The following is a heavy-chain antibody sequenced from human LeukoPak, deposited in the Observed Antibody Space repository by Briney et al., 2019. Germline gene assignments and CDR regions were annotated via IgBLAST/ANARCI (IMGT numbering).Heavy chain of an antibody. CDR3: ARDRSNGDYAFDY. J-gene: IGHJ4*02. V-gene: IGHV3-21*01. CDR2: ISSYSSYI. Sequence: PGGSLRLSCAASEFTFSNDMNWVRQAPGKGLEWVSSISSYSSYIYYADSVKGRFTISRDNAKNSLYLQMNSLRAEDTAVYYCARDRSNGDYAFDYWGQGALVTVSS. CDR1: EFTFSND. D-gene: IGHD4-17*01.